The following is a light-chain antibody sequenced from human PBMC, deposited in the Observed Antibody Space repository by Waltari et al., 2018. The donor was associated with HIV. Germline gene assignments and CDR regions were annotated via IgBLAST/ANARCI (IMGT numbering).Light chain of an antibody. Sequence: DIQMTQSPTSLAASVGDRVTITCRSSQTIGYYLNWYQQIPGRPPKLLIHSASTLQSGVPSRFTGSGSGTDFTLTISGLQREDFATYFCQQSYGTPPWTFEQGTRVEV. CDR1: QTIGYY. CDR2: SAS. J-gene: IGKJ1*01. CDR3: QQSYGTPPWT. V-gene: IGKV1-39*01.